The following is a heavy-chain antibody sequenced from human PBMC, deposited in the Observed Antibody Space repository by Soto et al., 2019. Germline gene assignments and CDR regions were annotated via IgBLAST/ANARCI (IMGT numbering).Heavy chain of an antibody. V-gene: IGHV3-23*01. CDR1: GFTFSSYA. CDR3: AKRGSGSYFDY. D-gene: IGHD3-10*01. J-gene: IGHJ4*02. Sequence: EVQLLESGGGLVQPGGSLRLSCADSGFTFSSYAMRWVRQAPGKGLEWVSAISGSGDSTYYADSVKGRFTISRDNSKNTLYLQMNSLRAEDTAVYYCAKRGSGSYFDYWGQGTLVTVSS. CDR2: ISGSGDST.